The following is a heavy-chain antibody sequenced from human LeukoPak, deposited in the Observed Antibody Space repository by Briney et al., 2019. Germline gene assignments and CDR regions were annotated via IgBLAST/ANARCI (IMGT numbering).Heavy chain of an antibody. V-gene: IGHV1-24*01. CDR3: ATDFGGVGAYDY. J-gene: IGHJ4*02. CDR1: GYTLTELS. Sequence: APVKVSCKVSGYTLTELSMHWVRQAPGKGLEWMGGFDPEDGETIYAQKFQGRVTMTEDTSTDTAYMELSSLRSEDTAVYYCATDFGGVGAYDYWGQGTLVTVSS. CDR2: FDPEDGET. D-gene: IGHD3-16*01.